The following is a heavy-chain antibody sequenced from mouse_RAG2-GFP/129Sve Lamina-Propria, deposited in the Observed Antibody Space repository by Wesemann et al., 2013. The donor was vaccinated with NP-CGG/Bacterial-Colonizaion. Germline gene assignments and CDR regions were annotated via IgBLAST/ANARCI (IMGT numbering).Heavy chain of an antibody. V-gene: IGHV1-15*01. J-gene: IGHJ1*01. D-gene: IGHD2-5*01. Sequence: YGAELVRPGASVTLSCKASGYTFTDYEMHWVKQTPVHGLEWIGAIDPETGGTAYNQKFKGKATLTVDKSSSTAYMQLSSLTSEDSAVYFYARGYSNYEGWYFDVWGAGTTVTVSS. CDR2: IDPETGGT. CDR3: ARGYSNYEGWYFDV. CDR1: GYTFTDYE.